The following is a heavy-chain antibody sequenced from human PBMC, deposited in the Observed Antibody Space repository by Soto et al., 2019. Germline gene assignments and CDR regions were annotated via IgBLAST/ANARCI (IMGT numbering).Heavy chain of an antibody. D-gene: IGHD2-2*01. CDR2: IYHSGST. V-gene: IGHV4-38-2*01. CDR1: GYSISSGYY. Sequence: SETLSLTCAVSGYSISSGYYWGWIRQPPGKGLEWIGSIYHSGSTYYNPSLKSRVTISVGTSKNQFSLKLSSVTAADTAVYDCARAGVLGYCSSTSCPDGGDYYYGMDFWGQGTTVT. CDR3: ARAGVLGYCSSTSCPDGGDYYYGMDF. J-gene: IGHJ6*02.